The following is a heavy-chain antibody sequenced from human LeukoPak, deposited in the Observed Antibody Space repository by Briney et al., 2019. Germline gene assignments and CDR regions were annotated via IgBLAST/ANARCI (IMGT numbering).Heavy chain of an antibody. V-gene: IGHV3-21*01. CDR2: ISSSSSYI. CDR3: ASFFIPPDYYDSSGYGLDY. D-gene: IGHD3-22*01. CDR1: GFTFSSYS. Sequence: GGSLRLSCAASGFTFSSYSMNWVRQALGKGLEWVSSISSSSSYIYYADSVKGRFTISRDNAKNSLYLQMNSLRAEDTAVYYCASFFIPPDYYDSSGYGLDYWGQGTLVTVSS. J-gene: IGHJ4*02.